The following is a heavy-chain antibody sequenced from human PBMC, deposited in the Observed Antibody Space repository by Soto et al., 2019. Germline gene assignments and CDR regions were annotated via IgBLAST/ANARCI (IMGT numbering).Heavy chain of an antibody. CDR2: ISGGGDRT. V-gene: IGHV3-23*01. D-gene: IGHD2-2*01. CDR1: GFTFIKYA. CDR3: ARKVLGSTSRPDWWYFDL. J-gene: IGHJ2*01. Sequence: EVQLLESGGGLVQPGGSLRLSCVGSGFTFIKYAMNWVRQTPGKGLEWVSGISGGGDRTFDADSVKGRFTISRDNSKNTVNLQMNSLRADDTAVYYCARKVLGSTSRPDWWYFDLWGRGTLVTVSS.